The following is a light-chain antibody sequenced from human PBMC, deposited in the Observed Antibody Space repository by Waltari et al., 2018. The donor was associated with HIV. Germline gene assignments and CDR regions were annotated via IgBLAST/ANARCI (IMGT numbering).Light chain of an antibody. V-gene: IGKV1-39*01. Sequence: DIQMTQSPSSLSASVVDRVTITCRTSQSIGSYLNWYQQKPGKAPKLLIYVASFLHSGVPSRFSGSGSGTHFTLTISSLQIDDFATYYCQQTNGIREFTFGQGTKLEIK. CDR3: QQTNGIREFT. CDR2: VAS. CDR1: QSIGSY. J-gene: IGKJ2*01.